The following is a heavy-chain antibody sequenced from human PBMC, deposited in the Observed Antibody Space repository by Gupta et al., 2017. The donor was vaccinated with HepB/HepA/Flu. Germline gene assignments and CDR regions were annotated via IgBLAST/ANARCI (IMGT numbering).Heavy chain of an antibody. V-gene: IGHV3-9*01. CDR2: ISWNGVNI. J-gene: IGHJ6*02. CDR1: GFTFVDYA. CDR3: ARGSYALDV. Sequence: EVQVVESGGGLVQPGRSLRLSYAASGFTFVDYAMHWVRQAPGKGLEWVSGISWNGVNIGDTDSVKGRFTISRDNAKNPLYLQMKSRRAEDTALYYCARGSYALDVWVQGTTVTVSS.